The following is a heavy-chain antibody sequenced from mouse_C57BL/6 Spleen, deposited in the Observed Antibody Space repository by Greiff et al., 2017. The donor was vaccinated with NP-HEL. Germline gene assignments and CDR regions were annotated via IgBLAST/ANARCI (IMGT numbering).Heavy chain of an antibody. V-gene: IGHV1-34*01. J-gene: IGHJ3*01. CDR3: ARHYYGSSYWFAY. CDR2: IYPNNGGN. D-gene: IGHD1-1*01. Sequence: EVKLQESGPELVKPGASVKMSCKASGYTFTDYYMHWVKQSHGKSLEWIGYIYPNNGGNGYNQKFKGKATLTVDKSSSTAYMELRSLTSEDSAVYYCARHYYGSSYWFAYWGQGTLVTVSA. CDR1: GYTFTDYY.